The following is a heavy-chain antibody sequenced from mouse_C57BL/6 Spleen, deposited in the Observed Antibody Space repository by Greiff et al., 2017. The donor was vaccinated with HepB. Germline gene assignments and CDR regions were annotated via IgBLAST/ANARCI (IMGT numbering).Heavy chain of an antibody. D-gene: IGHD1-1*01. V-gene: IGHV1-59*01. CDR2: IDPSDSYT. CDR3: ARRYYGSSLYYFDY. Sequence: QVQLQQPGAELVRPGTSVKLSCKASGYTFTSYWMHWVKQRPEQGLEWIGVIDPSDSYTNYNQKFKGKATLTVDTSSSTAYMQLSSLTSEDSAVYYCARRYYGSSLYYFDYWGQGTTLTVSS. J-gene: IGHJ2*01. CDR1: GYTFTSYW.